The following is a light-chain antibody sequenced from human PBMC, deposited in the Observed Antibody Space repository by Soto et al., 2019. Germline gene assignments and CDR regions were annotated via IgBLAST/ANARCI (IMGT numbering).Light chain of an antibody. V-gene: IGKV3-20*01. J-gene: IGKJ5*01. CDR3: QQYGSSPPIT. CDR1: KSVSSSY. CDR2: GAS. Sequence: EIVLTQSPGTLSLSPGERATLSCRASKSVSSSYLAWNQQKPGQAPRLLIYGASSRATGIPDRFSGSGSGTDFTLTISRLEPEDFAVYYCQQYGSSPPITFGQGTRLEIK.